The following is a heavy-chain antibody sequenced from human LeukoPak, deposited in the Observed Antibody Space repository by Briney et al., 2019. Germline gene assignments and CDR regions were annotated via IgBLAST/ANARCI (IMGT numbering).Heavy chain of an antibody. CDR3: ARDLGILWKLAYS. Sequence: GGSLRLSCAASGFTFNDHPMHWIRLAPHKGLEWVAVILYDGLNKYYSHSAKDRFTVSRGNVNNILYLQMNRLRTEDTAVYYCARDLGILWKLAYSWGQGTLVTVSS. J-gene: IGHJ4*02. CDR1: GFTFNDHP. V-gene: IGHV3-30-3*01. CDR2: ILYDGLNK. D-gene: IGHD1-1*01.